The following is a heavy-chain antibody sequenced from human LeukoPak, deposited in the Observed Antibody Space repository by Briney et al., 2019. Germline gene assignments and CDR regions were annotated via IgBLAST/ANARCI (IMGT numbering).Heavy chain of an antibody. CDR1: GYTLTELS. Sequence: ASVKVSCKVSGYTLTELSMHWVRQAPGKGLGWMGGFDPEDGETIYAQKFQGRVTMTEDTSTDTAYMELSSLRSEDTAVDYCATDMGVIPYYGMDVWGQGTTVTVSS. V-gene: IGHV1-24*01. CDR3: ATDMGVIPYYGMDV. D-gene: IGHD3-10*01. J-gene: IGHJ6*02. CDR2: FDPEDGET.